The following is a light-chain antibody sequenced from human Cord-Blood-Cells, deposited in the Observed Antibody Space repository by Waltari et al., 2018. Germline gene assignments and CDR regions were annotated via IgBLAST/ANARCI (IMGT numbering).Light chain of an antibody. CDR1: SSAVGGYNY. CDR3: GSYTSSSTWV. Sequence: QSSLTHPAPVSESPGPPITTSSPATSSAVGGYNYAAWYQQHPGKSPTHMIYDVSNRPSGVSNRFAGYKSGNTASLTISGLQAEDEADYYCGSYTSSSTWVFGGGTKLTVL. J-gene: IGLJ3*02. V-gene: IGLV2-14*01. CDR2: DVS.